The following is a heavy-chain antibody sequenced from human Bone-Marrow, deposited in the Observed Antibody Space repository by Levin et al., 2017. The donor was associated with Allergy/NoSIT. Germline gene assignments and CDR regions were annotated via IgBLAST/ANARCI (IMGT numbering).Heavy chain of an antibody. V-gene: IGHV3-7*04. CDR2: INQDGSDK. D-gene: IGHD6-13*01. J-gene: IGHJ4*02. CDR3: ARSIAAPGDY. CDR1: GFTFSTYW. Sequence: SCAASGFTFSTYWMSWVRPTPGEGLEWVANINQDGSDKYYVDSVKGRFTISRDNAKNSLYLQMNSLRAEDTAVYYCARSIAAPGDYWGQGTLVTVSS.